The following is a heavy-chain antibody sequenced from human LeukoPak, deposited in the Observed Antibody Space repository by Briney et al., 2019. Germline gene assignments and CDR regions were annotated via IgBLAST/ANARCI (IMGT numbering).Heavy chain of an antibody. CDR3: ASFPGVPFAFDI. CDR2: IYYSGST. D-gene: IGHD1-14*01. V-gene: IGHV4-59*01. CDR1: GGSISSYY. Sequence: SETLSLSCTVSGGSISSYYWSWIRQPPGKGLEWIGYIYYSGSTNYNPSLKSRVTISVDTSKNQFSLKLSSVTAADTAVYYCASFPGVPFAFDIWGQGTMVTVSS. J-gene: IGHJ3*02.